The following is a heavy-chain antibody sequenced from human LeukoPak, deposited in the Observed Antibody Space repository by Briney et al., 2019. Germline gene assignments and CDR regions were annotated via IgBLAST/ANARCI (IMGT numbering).Heavy chain of an antibody. CDR1: GYTFTGYY. CDR2: INPNSGGT. Sequence: ASVKVSCKASGYTFTGYYMHWVRQAPGQGLEWMGWINPNSGGTNYAQKFQGRVTMTRDTSISTAYMELSRLRSDDTAVYYCARSSGDHDFAFDIWGQGTMVTVSS. D-gene: IGHD4-17*01. V-gene: IGHV1-2*02. CDR3: ARSSGDHDFAFDI. J-gene: IGHJ3*02.